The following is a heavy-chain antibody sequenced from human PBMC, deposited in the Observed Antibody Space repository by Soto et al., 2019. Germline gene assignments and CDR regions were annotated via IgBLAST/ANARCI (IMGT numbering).Heavy chain of an antibody. D-gene: IGHD5-18*01. J-gene: IGHJ5*02. CDR3: AREAGMAYNWFDP. CDR2: INHSGST. Sequence: SETLSLTCAVYGGSFSGYYWSWIRQPPGKGLEWIGEINHSGSTNYNPSLKSRVTISVDTSKNQFSLKLSSVTAADTAVYYCAREAGMAYNWFDPWGQGTLVTVSS. CDR1: GGSFSGYY. V-gene: IGHV4-34*01.